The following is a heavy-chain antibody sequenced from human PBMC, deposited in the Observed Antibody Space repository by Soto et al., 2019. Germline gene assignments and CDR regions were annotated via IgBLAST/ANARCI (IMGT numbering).Heavy chain of an antibody. Sequence: PSETLYLTCTVSGGSISSSSYYWGWIRQPPGKGLEWIGSIYYSGSTYYNPSLKSRVTISVDTSKNQFSLKLSSVTAADTAVYYCARSDGRYWGQGTLVTVSS. CDR3: ARSDGRY. CDR1: GGSISSSSYY. CDR2: IYYSGST. J-gene: IGHJ4*02. V-gene: IGHV4-39*07.